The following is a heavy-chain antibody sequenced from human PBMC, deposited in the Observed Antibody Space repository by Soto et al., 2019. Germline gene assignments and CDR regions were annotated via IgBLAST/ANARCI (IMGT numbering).Heavy chain of an antibody. J-gene: IGHJ4*02. CDR1: GITFSDYY. D-gene: IGHD1-26*01. CDR3: AGKQWEPSGNYYFDY. V-gene: IGHV3-11*06. Sequence: GGSLRLSCAASGITFSDYYMSWIRQAPGKGLEWVAYISSTSIYTNYADSVKGRFTISRDNANNSLYLQMKSLRADDTAVYYCAGKQWEPSGNYYFDYWGQGTLVTVSS. CDR2: ISSTSIYT.